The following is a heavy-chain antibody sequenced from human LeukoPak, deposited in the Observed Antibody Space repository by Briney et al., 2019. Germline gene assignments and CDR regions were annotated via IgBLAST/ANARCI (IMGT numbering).Heavy chain of an antibody. V-gene: IGHV1-18*01. CDR1: GYTFTSYG. CDR2: ISAYNGNT. Sequence: ASVKVSCKASGYTFTSYGISWVRQAPGQGLEWMGWISAYNGNTNYAQKLQGRVTMTTDTSTSTAYVELRSLRSDDTAVYYCAREVVGSDYGDFPDYWGQGTLVTVSS. CDR3: AREVVGSDYGDFPDY. J-gene: IGHJ4*02. D-gene: IGHD4-17*01.